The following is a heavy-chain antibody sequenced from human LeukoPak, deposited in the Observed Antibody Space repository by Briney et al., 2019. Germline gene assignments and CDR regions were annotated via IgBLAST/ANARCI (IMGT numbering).Heavy chain of an antibody. CDR1: GFTFSSYA. V-gene: IGHV3-23*01. CDR2: ISGSGGST. CDR3: AMHLGSSWYKAYAFDI. D-gene: IGHD6-13*01. Sequence: GGSLRLSCAASGFTFSSYAMSWVRQAPGKGLEWVSAISGSGGSTYYADSVKGRFTISRDNSKNTLYLQMNSLRAEDTAVYYCAMHLGSSWYKAYAFDIWGQGTMVTVSS. J-gene: IGHJ3*02.